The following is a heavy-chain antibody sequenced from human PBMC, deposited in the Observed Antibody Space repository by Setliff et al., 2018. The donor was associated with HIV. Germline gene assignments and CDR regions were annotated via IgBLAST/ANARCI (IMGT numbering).Heavy chain of an antibody. Sequence: PSETLSLTCTVSGDSITSSGYSWTWIRQPPGKALEWVGYIYYSGRTSHSGSTYYNPSVASRITISGDTSKNQFSLKLTSVTAADTAIYYCARENGWLFGWFDPWGQGTPVTVSS. CDR3: ARENGWLFGWFDP. J-gene: IGHJ5*02. CDR1: GDSITSSGYS. CDR2: IYYSGRTSHSGST. D-gene: IGHD3-22*01. V-gene: IGHV4-30-4*08.